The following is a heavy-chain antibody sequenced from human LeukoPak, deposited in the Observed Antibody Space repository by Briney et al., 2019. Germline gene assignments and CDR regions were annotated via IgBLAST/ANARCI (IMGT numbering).Heavy chain of an antibody. V-gene: IGHV4-61*05. CDR3: ARNNYYGMDV. CDR1: GGSISSSSYY. Sequence: SETLSLTCTVSGGSISSSSYYWGWIRQPPGKGLEWIGYIYYSGSTNYNPSLKSRVTISVDTSKNQFSLKLSSVTAADTAVYYCARNNYYGMDVWGQGTTVTVSS. CDR2: IYYSGST. J-gene: IGHJ6*02.